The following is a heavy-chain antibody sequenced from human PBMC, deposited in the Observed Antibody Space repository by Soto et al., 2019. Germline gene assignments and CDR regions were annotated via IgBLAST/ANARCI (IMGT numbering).Heavy chain of an antibody. CDR1: GGTFSSYA. CDR3: ARGTVLATFSDAFDI. Sequence: ASVKVSCKASGGTFSSYAISWVRQAPGQGLEWMGGIIPIFGTANYAQKFQGRVTITADESTSTAYMELSSLRSEDTAVYYCARGTVLATFSDAFDIWGQGTMVTVSS. V-gene: IGHV1-69*13. CDR2: IIPIFGTA. D-gene: IGHD5-12*01. J-gene: IGHJ3*02.